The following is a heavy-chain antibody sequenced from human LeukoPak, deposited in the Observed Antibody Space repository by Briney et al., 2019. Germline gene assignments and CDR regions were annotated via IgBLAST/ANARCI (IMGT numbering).Heavy chain of an antibody. CDR1: GGSISSTSYY. D-gene: IGHD3-9*01. V-gene: IGHV4-39*01. J-gene: IGHJ4*02. CDR2: IYYSGST. CDR3: ATTYDILSGTAMGDY. Sequence: SGTLSLTCTVSGGSISSTSYYWGWIRQPPGKGLEWIGSIYYSGSTYYNPSLKSRVAISVDTAKNQFSLRLTSVTAADTAVYYCATTYDILSGTAMGDYWGQGTLVTVSS.